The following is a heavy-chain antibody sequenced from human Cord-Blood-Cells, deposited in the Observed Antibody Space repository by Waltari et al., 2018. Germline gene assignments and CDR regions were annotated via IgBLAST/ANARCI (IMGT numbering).Heavy chain of an antibody. CDR2: VLPVFGTE. V-gene: IGHV1-69*01. CDR1: GGTFSSYA. D-gene: IGHD1-1*01. Sequence: QAQLVQSGAEVKQLGSSVKVSCKASGGTFSSYAISWVRQAPGQGPEWMGGVLPVFGTENYAQKFLGRVTITAEESTSTAYMELGSLRSEDTAVYYCATEDDYYLDYWGQGTLVTVSS. J-gene: IGHJ4*02. CDR3: ATEDDYYLDY.